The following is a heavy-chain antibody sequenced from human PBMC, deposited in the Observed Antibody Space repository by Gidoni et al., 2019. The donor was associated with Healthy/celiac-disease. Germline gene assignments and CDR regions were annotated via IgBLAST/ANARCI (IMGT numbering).Heavy chain of an antibody. CDR3: ARDPGKSGEVEYYYGMDV. V-gene: IGHV4-31*03. J-gene: IGHJ6*02. Sequence: QVQLQESGPGLVKPSQTLSLTCPVPGGSLSRGRYYWSWIRQHPGKGLAWIGYIYYSGSTYYNPSLKSRVTIAVDTSKNQFSLKLSSVTAADTAVYYCARDPGKSGEVEYYYGMDVWGQGTTVTVSS. CDR1: GGSLSRGRYY. CDR2: IYYSGST. D-gene: IGHD3-3*01.